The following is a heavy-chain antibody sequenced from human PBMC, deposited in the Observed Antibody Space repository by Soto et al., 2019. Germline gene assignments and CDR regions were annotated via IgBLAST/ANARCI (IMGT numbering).Heavy chain of an antibody. Sequence: QVQLVQSGAEVKKPGASVKVSCKASGYTFTGYYMHWVRQAPGQGLEWMGWINPNSGGTNYAQKFQGWVTMTRDTSIRTAYMELSRLRSDDTAVDYCARAATGSGYCSSTSCVYYYYGMDVWGQGPTVTVSS. J-gene: IGHJ6*02. D-gene: IGHD2-2*01. CDR2: INPNSGGT. CDR1: GYTFTGYY. CDR3: ARAATGSGYCSSTSCVYYYYGMDV. V-gene: IGHV1-2*04.